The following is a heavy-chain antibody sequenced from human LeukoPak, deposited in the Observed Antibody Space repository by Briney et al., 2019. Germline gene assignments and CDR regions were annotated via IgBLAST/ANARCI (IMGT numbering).Heavy chain of an antibody. D-gene: IGHD1-26*01. CDR1: GGSFSGYY. CDR2: INHSGST. J-gene: IGHJ3*02. Sequence: ASETLSLTCAVYGGSFSGYYWNWIRQPPGKGLEWIGEINHSGSTNYNPSLKSRVTISVDTSKNQFSLKLSSVTAADTAVYYCAGYSGSYYPDAFDIWGQGTMVTVSS. CDR3: AGYSGSYYPDAFDI. V-gene: IGHV4-34*01.